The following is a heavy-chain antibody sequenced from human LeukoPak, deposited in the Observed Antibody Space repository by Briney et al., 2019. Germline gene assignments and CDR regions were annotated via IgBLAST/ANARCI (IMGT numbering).Heavy chain of an antibody. D-gene: IGHD2-15*01. V-gene: IGHV3-30*18. CDR2: ISYDGSNK. CDR3: AKDLSYCSGGSCYSAGLDY. Sequence: GESLRLSCAASGFTFSSYSMNWVRQAPGKGLEWVAVISYDGSNKYYADSVKGRFTISRDNSKNTLYLQMNSLRAEDTAVYYCAKDLSYCSGGSCYSAGLDYWGQGTLVTVSS. CDR1: GFTFSSYS. J-gene: IGHJ4*02.